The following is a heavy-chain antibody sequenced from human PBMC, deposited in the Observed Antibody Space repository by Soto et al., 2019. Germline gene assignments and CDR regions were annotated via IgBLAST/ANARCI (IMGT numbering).Heavy chain of an antibody. V-gene: IGHV1-58*01. Sequence: SVKVSCKASGFTFTSSAVQWVRQARGQRLEWIGWIVVGSGNTNYAQKFQERVTITRDMSTSTAYMELSSLRSEDTAVYYCAAGDLNYYYYGMDVWGQGTTVTVSS. CDR1: GFTFTSSA. CDR3: AAGDLNYYYYGMDV. J-gene: IGHJ6*02. CDR2: IVVGSGNT.